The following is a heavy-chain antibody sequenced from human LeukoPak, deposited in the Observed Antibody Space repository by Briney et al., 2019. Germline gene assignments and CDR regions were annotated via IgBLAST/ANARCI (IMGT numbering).Heavy chain of an antibody. D-gene: IGHD3-3*01. J-gene: IGHJ4*02. V-gene: IGHV3-30*02. CDR2: IRYDGSNK. Sequence: GGSLRLSCAASGFTFSSYGMHWVRQAPGKGLEWVAFIRYDGSNKYYADSVKGRLTVSRDNSKNMVYLQMNTLRGEDTAIYYCAKRRGDFWSGYYPPEDHWGQGTLVTVSS. CDR3: AKRRGDFWSGYYPPEDH. CDR1: GFTFSSYG.